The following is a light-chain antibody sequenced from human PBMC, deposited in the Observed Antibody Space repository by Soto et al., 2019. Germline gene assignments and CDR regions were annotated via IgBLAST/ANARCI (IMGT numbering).Light chain of an antibody. J-gene: IGLJ1*01. CDR1: SSDVGSYNL. CDR3: CSYAGTIVPYV. CDR2: EAT. V-gene: IGLV2-23*01. Sequence: QSVLTQPASVSGSPGQSITISCTGTSSDVGSYNLVSWYQQHPDKAPQLIIYEATKRPPGISNRFSGSKSGNTASLTISGLQAEDEADYYCCSYAGTIVPYVFGTGTKVTVL.